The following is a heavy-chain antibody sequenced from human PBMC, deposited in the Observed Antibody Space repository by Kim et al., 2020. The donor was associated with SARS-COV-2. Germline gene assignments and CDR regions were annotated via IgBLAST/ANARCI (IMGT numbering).Heavy chain of an antibody. Sequence: SETLSLTCTVSGGSISSSSYYWGWIRQPPGKGLEWIGTIYYSGSTYYNPSLESRVTISVDTSKNQFSLKLSSVTAADTAVYYCARTVTTLWAPFDWGQGTLVTVSS. D-gene: IGHD4-17*01. J-gene: IGHJ4*02. CDR1: GGSISSSSYY. V-gene: IGHV4-39*07. CDR2: IYYSGST. CDR3: ARTVTTLWAPFD.